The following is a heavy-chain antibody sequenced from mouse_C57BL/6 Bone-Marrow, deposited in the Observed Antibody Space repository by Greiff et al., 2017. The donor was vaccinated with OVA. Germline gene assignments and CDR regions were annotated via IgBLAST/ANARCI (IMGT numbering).Heavy chain of an antibody. CDR3: ARTELVMDY. D-gene: IGHD4-1*01. Sequence: DVHLVESGGGLVKPGGSLKLSCAASGFTFSSYAMSWVRQTPEKRLEWVATISDGGSYTYYPDNVKGRFTISRDNAKNNLYLQMSHLKSEDTAMYYCARTELVMDYWGQGTSVTVSS. CDR2: ISDGGSYT. V-gene: IGHV5-4*01. CDR1: GFTFSSYA. J-gene: IGHJ4*01.